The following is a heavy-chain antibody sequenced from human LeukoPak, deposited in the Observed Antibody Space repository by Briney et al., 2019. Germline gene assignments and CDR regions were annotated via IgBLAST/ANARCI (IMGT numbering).Heavy chain of an antibody. CDR2: INHSGRT. D-gene: IGHD2-15*01. J-gene: IGHJ5*02. Sequence: SETLSLTCAVYGDSFSDYYWNWIRQPPGKGLEWIGEINHSGRTNYNPSLKSRVTISVDTSKNQFSLKLNSVTAADTAVYYCARGRSYCSGGSCYSWLDPWGQGTLVTVSS. CDR1: GDSFSDYY. V-gene: IGHV4-34*01. CDR3: ARGRSYCSGGSCYSWLDP.